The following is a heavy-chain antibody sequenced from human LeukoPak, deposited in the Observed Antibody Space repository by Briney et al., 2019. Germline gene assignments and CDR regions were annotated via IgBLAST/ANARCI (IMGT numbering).Heavy chain of an antibody. CDR1: GFAFSNYA. V-gene: IGHV3-23*01. CDR3: ARPARPRVYYYYMDV. Sequence: GGSLRLSCAASGFAFSNYAMFWVRQAPGKGLEWVSAISFSGGGTHFADSVKGRFTISRDNSKNTLYLQMNSLRAEDTAVYYCARPARPRVYYYYMDVWGKGTTVTVSS. CDR2: ISFSGGGT. J-gene: IGHJ6*03. D-gene: IGHD6-6*01.